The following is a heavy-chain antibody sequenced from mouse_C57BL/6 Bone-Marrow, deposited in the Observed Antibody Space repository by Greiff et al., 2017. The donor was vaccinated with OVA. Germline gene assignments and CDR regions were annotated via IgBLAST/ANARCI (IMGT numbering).Heavy chain of an antibody. D-gene: IGHD5-1*01. CDR1: YFAFRASA. CDR3: TRWYLDY. CDR2: FTMYSDAT. V-gene: IGHV1-49*01. Sequence: QVQLQQSGAGLVRPGSSVKLSCKDSYFAFRASAMPWVRQRPGHGLEWIGTFTMYSDATEYSENFKGKATLTANTSSSTAYMDLSSLTSEDSAVYYGTRWYLDYWGQGTTLTVSS. J-gene: IGHJ2*01.